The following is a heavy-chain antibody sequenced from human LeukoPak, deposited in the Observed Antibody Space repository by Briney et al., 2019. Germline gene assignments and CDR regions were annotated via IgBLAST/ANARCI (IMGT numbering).Heavy chain of an antibody. V-gene: IGHV1-18*01. J-gene: IGHJ4*02. Sequence: GASVKVSCKAPGYTFTSYGISWVRQAPGQGLEWMGWISAYNGNTNYAQKLQGRVTMTTDTSTSTAFMELRSLRSDDTAVYYCATLTTVVTAYYFDHWGQGTLVTVSS. CDR2: ISAYNGNT. CDR1: GYTFTSYG. D-gene: IGHD4-23*01. CDR3: ATLTTVVTAYYFDH.